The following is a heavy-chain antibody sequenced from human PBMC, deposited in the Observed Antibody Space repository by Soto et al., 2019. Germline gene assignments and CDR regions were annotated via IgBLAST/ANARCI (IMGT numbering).Heavy chain of an antibody. V-gene: IGHV1-46*03. CDR2: INPTGGSP. CDR3: ALGRGKPYYFDY. CDR1: RYTFTRYD. Sequence: QVQVVQSGVEVKKPGASVKVSCKSSRYTFTRYDVHWVRQAPGQGLEWMGLINPTGGSPNYAQTFQGRVTMTKDTSTSTVYMELSSLRSEDTAMYYCALGRGKPYYFDYWGQGTLVTVSS. D-gene: IGHD1-26*01. J-gene: IGHJ4*02.